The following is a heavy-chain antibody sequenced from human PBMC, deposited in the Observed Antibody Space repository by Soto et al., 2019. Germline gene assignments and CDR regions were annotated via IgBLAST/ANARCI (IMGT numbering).Heavy chain of an antibody. Sequence: QVQLVQSGAEVKKPGASVKVSCKASGYTFTSYDINWVRQATGQGLEWMGWMNPNSGNTGYAQKFQGRVTMTRNTSISTGYMELSRLRSEDTAVYYCARVDYGDYQDYYYRDVWCKGTTVTVS. CDR1: GYTFTSYD. D-gene: IGHD4-17*01. CDR3: ARVDYGDYQDYYYRDV. J-gene: IGHJ6*03. CDR2: MNPNSGNT. V-gene: IGHV1-8*01.